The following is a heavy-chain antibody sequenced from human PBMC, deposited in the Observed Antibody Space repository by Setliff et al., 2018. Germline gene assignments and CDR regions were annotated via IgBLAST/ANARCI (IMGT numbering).Heavy chain of an antibody. Sequence: PSETLSLTCNVSGVSISSYYWSWIRQPPGKGLECIGYIQKSGSANYNPSLMSRVTISVDTSRNQFSLKLRSVTAADTAVYYCARLSWDGLRYYGLDVWGPGASVTVSS. CDR1: GVSISSYY. J-gene: IGHJ6*02. V-gene: IGHV4-59*01. CDR2: IQKSGSA. D-gene: IGHD3-10*01. CDR3: ARLSWDGLRYYGLDV.